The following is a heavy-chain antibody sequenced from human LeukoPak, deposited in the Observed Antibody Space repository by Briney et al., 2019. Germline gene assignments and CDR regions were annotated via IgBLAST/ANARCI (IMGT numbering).Heavy chain of an antibody. CDR1: GFSFTSYW. CDR2: IYPGNSDT. CDR3: ATRRNGYYDY. V-gene: IGHV5-51*01. D-gene: IGHD3-22*01. Sequence: GESLKISCQGAGFSFTSYWIGWVRQMPGKGLEWVGIIYPGNSDTLYSPSFQGQVTMSADKSITTAYLQWSSLKASDTAMYYCATRRNGYYDYWGQGTLVTVSS. J-gene: IGHJ4*02.